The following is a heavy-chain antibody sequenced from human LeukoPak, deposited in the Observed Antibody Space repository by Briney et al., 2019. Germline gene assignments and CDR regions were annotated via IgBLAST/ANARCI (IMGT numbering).Heavy chain of an antibody. J-gene: IGHJ3*02. D-gene: IGHD3-22*01. CDR3: ARPTYDSSAYLAFDI. Sequence: SETLSLTCAVSGGSFSGFRWHWIRQPPGKGPEWIGEINHSGGTTYNPSLKSRVTISVDTSKNQFSLKLSSVTAADTAVYYCARPTYDSSAYLAFDIWGQGTMVTVSS. V-gene: IGHV4-34*01. CDR1: GGSFSGFR. CDR2: INHSGGT.